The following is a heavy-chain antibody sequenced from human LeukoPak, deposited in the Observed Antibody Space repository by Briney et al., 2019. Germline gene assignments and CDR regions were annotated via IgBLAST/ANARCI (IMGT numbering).Heavy chain of an antibody. Sequence: SETLSLTCAVYGGSFSGYYWSWIRQPPGKGLEWIGEINHSGSTNYNPSLKSRVTISVDTSKNQFSLKLSSVTAADTAVYYCARLYSYGYYYFDYWGQGTLVTVSS. CDR2: INHSGST. CDR1: GGSFSGYY. V-gene: IGHV4-34*01. J-gene: IGHJ4*02. D-gene: IGHD5-18*01. CDR3: ARLYSYGYYYFDY.